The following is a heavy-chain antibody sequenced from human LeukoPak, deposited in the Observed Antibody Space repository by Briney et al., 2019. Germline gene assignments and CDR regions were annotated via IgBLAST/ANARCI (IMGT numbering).Heavy chain of an antibody. CDR2: IYESGST. CDR3: VRGDYSSGWHLDY. CDR1: GYSISSGYY. Sequence: DPSETLSLTCTVSGYSISSGYYWGWIRQPPGKGLEWIGSIYESGSTYYNPSLKSRVTISVDTSKNQFSLKLSSVTAADTAVYYCVRGDYSSGWHLDYWGQGTLVTVSS. D-gene: IGHD6-19*01. J-gene: IGHJ4*02. V-gene: IGHV4-38-2*02.